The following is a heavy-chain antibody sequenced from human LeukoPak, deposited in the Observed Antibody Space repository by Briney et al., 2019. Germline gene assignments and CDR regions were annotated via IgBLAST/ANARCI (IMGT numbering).Heavy chain of an antibody. D-gene: IGHD1-14*01. CDR1: GFTVSSNY. CDR2: ISSTDSTI. V-gene: IGHV3-11*01. Sequence: PGGSLRLSCAASGFTVSSNYMTWIRRAPGKGLEWVSYISSTDSTIYYADSVKGRFTISRDNAKNSLYLQMNSLRAEDTAVYYCASQIEPYYFDYWGQGTLVTVSS. J-gene: IGHJ4*02. CDR3: ASQIEPYYFDY.